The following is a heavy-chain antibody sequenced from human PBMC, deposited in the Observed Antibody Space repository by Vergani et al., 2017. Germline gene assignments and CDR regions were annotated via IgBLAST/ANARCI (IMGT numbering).Heavy chain of an antibody. CDR2: SYTSGST. J-gene: IGHJ5*02. CDR3: ARGEGSWSNNWFDP. Sequence: QVQLQESGPGLVKPSQTLSLTCTVSGGSISSGSYYWSWIRQPAGKGLEWIGRSYTSGSTNYNPSLKRRVTMSVDTSKNQFSLKLSSVTAADTAVYYCARGEGSWSNNWFDPWGQGTLVTVSS. V-gene: IGHV4-61*02. D-gene: IGHD3-10*01. CDR1: GGSISSGSYY.